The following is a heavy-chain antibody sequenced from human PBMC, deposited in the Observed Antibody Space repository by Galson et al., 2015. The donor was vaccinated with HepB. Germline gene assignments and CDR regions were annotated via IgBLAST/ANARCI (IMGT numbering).Heavy chain of an antibody. D-gene: IGHD6-6*01. CDR3: WIDWSSSDYDAFDI. J-gene: IGHJ3*02. Sequence: SLRLSCAASGSTFSDHYMDWVRQAPGKGLEWVGRIRNKANSYTTEYAASVKGRFTISRDDSKSIAYLQMNSLKTEDTAVYYCWIDWSSSDYDAFDIWGQGTMVTVSS. V-gene: IGHV3-72*01. CDR1: GSTFSDHY. CDR2: IRNKANSYTT.